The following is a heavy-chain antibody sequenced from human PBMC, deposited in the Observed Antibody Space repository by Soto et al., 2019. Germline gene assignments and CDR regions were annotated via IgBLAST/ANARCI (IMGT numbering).Heavy chain of an antibody. CDR2: ISYDSSTI. CDR1: GFTFSSYT. V-gene: IGHV3-48*02. D-gene: IGHD2-2*02. Sequence: GGSLRLSXSASGFTFSSYTMNWVRQAPGKGLEWVSYISYDSSTIYYADSVKGRFTISRDNAKNSLYLQMNSLRDEDTAVYHCARSRRFQVIYGQYNYGMDVWGQGTTVTVSS. CDR3: ARSRRFQVIYGQYNYGMDV. J-gene: IGHJ6*02.